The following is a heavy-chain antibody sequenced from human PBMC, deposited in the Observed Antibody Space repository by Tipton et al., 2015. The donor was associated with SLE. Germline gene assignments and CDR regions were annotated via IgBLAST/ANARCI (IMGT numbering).Heavy chain of an antibody. J-gene: IGHJ4*02. D-gene: IGHD6-19*01. Sequence: TLSLTCTVSGGSISTSNNYWSWIRQPPGKGLEWIGYIFYTGSANYNPSLKTRVTMSVDTSKNQFSLKLDSVTAADTAVYYCARKVYTSGWSYFFDYWGQGTLVTVSS. V-gene: IGHV4-61*01. CDR2: IFYTGSA. CDR1: GGSISTSNNY. CDR3: ARKVYTSGWSYFFDY.